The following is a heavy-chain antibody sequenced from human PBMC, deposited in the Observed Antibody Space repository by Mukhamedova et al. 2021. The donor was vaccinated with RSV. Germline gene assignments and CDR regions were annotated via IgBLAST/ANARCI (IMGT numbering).Heavy chain of an antibody. Sequence: PGKGLEWVTIISDDGSNKYYGDSVKGRFTISRDISKNTLFLQMNSLKTEDTAVYYCARGGSGGSHGNYIYYYMDVWGEGTTVTVS. CDR2: ISDDGSNK. D-gene: IGHD3-10*01. J-gene: IGHJ6*03. V-gene: IGHV3-30-3*01. CDR3: ARGGSGGSHGNYIYYYMDV.